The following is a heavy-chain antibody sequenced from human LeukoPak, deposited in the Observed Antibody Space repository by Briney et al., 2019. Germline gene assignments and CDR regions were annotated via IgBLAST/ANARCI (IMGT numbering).Heavy chain of an antibody. CDR2: MNPNSGNT. D-gene: IGHD6-6*01. V-gene: IGHV1-8*01. CDR1: GYTFTCYD. Sequence: ASVKVSCKASGYTFTCYDINWVRQATGQGLEWMGWMNPNSGNTGYAQKFQGRVTMTRNTSISTAYMELSSLRSEDTAVYYCAREIAARPYYYYYGMDVWGQGTTVTVSS. J-gene: IGHJ6*02. CDR3: AREIAARPYYYYYGMDV.